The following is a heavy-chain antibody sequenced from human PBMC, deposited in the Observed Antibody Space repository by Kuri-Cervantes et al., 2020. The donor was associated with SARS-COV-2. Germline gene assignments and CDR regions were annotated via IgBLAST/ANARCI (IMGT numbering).Heavy chain of an antibody. Sequence: SQTLSLTCAVSGASIRCAGYSWTWIRQPPGKGLEWIGYIHHGGKTYSYNPSLKSRVTISLDTSRNQFSLKLNSVTAADTAVYHCARGGDIGHYPFDFWGQGILVTVSS. CDR1: GASIRCAGYS. J-gene: IGHJ4*02. V-gene: IGHV4-30-2*01. CDR3: ARGGDIGHYPFDF. CDR2: IHHGGKT. D-gene: IGHD3-22*01.